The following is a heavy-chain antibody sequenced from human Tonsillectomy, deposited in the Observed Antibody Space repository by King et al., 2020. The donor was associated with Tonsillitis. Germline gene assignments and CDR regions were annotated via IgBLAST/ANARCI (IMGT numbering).Heavy chain of an antibody. CDR2: LRHSGST. CDR3: ARGFSLVSDDAFDI. Sequence: HVQLQQWGAGLFKPSETLSLTCAVYGGSFSGYYWNWIRQPPGKGLAWIGVLRHSGSTNYNPSLNSRVTISVDTSKNQFSLKLCSVTAADTAVYYCARGFSLVSDDAFDIWGQGTMVTVSS. D-gene: IGHD3-16*01. J-gene: IGHJ3*02. CDR1: GGSFSGYY. V-gene: IGHV4-34*01.